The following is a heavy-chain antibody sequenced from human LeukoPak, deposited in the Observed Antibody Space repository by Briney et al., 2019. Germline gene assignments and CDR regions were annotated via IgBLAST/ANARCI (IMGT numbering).Heavy chain of an antibody. CDR3: ARDHSDFWSGYYTDHRAFDI. V-gene: IGHV4-30-4*08. Sequence: PSETLFLTCTVSGGSISSGDYYWSWIRQPPGKGLECIGYIYYSGSTYYNPSLKSRVTISVDTSKNQFSLKLSSVTAADTAVYYCARDHSDFWSGYYTDHRAFDIWGQGTMVTVSS. D-gene: IGHD3-3*01. CDR2: IYYSGST. J-gene: IGHJ3*02. CDR1: GGSISSGDYY.